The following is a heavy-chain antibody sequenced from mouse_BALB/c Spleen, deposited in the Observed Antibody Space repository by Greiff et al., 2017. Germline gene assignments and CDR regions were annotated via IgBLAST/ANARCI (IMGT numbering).Heavy chain of an antibody. Sequence: VQLQQSGAELMKPGASVKISCKATGYTFSSYWIEWVKQRPGHGLEWIGEILPGSGSTNYNEKFKGKATFTADTSSNTAYMQLSSLTSEDSAVYYCARRGYDYPYYFDYWGQGTTLTVSS. D-gene: IGHD2-4*01. V-gene: IGHV1-9*01. CDR1: GYTFSSYW. CDR3: ARRGYDYPYYFDY. J-gene: IGHJ2*01. CDR2: ILPGSGST.